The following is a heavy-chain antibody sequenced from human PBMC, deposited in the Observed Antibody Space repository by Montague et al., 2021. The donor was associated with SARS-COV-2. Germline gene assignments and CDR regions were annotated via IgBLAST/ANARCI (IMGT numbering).Heavy chain of an antibody. CDR1: GFSLITSGMC. J-gene: IGHJ4*02. CDR3: ARTTIITFVGVIVPFDS. Sequence: PALVKPTQTLTLACTFSGFSLITSGMCVSWIRQPPGKALEWLARIYWDDDKYYSTSLKTRLTISKDTSKNQVVLTMTNMDPVDTATYYCARTTIITFVGVIVPFDSWGQGTLVTVAS. CDR2: IYWDDDK. D-gene: IGHD3-16*02. V-gene: IGHV2-70*11.